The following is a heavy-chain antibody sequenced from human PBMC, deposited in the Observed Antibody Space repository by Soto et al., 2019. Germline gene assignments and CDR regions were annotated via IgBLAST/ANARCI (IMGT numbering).Heavy chain of an antibody. CDR3: ARDQTDSGGYSDS. V-gene: IGHV3-33*01. CDR1: GFTFSSYS. CDR2: IWNDGSNE. D-gene: IGHD3-22*01. J-gene: IGHJ4*02. Sequence: HPGGSLRLSCAASGFTFSSYSMHWVRQAPGKGLEWVAIIWNDGSNEYYADSVKGRFTISRDNSKNTLYLQVSNLRAEDTAVYFCARDQTDSGGYSDSWGQGTLVTVSS.